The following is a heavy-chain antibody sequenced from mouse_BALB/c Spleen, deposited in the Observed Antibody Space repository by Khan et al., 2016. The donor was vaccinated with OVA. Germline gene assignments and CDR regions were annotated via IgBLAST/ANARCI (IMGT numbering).Heavy chain of an antibody. J-gene: IGHJ2*01. CDR3: TRIYRSDFDY. CDR1: GYSFTGYF. V-gene: IGHV1-20*02. CDR2: INPHIGET. D-gene: IGHD1-1*01. Sequence: VQLKESGPELVRPGASVKISCKASGYSFTGYFMNWVMQSHGKSLEWIGRINPHIGETFYNQRFKDKATFTVYESSSPAHMELRSLASEDSAVYYCTRIYRSDFDYWGQGTTLTVSS.